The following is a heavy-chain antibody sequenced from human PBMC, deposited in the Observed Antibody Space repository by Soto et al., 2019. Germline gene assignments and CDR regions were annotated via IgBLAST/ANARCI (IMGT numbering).Heavy chain of an antibody. CDR1: GGSISSGDYY. Sequence: QVQLQESGPGLVKPSQTLSLTCTVSGGSISSGDYYWSWIRQPPGKGLEWIGSIYFSGNTYYNQSHKSRITRSVDTSKNQFSRNLNSLTAADTAVYYWASRHSSPYFDYGGQATLVTFSS. J-gene: IGHJ4*02. V-gene: IGHV4-30-4*01. D-gene: IGHD6-13*01. CDR2: IYFSGNT. CDR3: ASRHSSPYFDY.